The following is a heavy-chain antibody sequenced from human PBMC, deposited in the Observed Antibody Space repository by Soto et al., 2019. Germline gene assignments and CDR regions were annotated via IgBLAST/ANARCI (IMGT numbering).Heavy chain of an antibody. CDR1: GFTFSSYG. CDR2: IWYDGSNK. CDR3: ARDRFLTIFGVVIMTYGMDV. Sequence: PGGSLRLSCAASGFTFSSYGMHWVRQAPGKGLEWVAVIWYDGSNKYYADSVKGRFTISRDNSKNTLYLQMNSLRAEDTAVYYCARDRFLTIFGVVIMTYGMDVWGQGTTVTVSS. D-gene: IGHD3-3*01. J-gene: IGHJ6*02. V-gene: IGHV3-33*01.